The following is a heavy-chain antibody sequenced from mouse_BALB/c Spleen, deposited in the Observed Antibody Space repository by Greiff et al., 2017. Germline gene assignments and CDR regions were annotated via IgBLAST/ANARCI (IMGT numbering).Heavy chain of an antibody. CDR1: GFNIKDTY. CDR3: ARGGAYDRGDY. Sequence: VQLKESGAELVKPGASVKLSCTASGFNIKDTYMHWVKQRPEQGLEWIGRIDPANGNTKYDPKFQGKATITADTSSNTAYLQLSSLTSEDTAVYYCARGGAYDRGDYWGQGTSVTVSS. CDR2: IDPANGNT. J-gene: IGHJ4*01. V-gene: IGHV14-3*02. D-gene: IGHD2-3*01.